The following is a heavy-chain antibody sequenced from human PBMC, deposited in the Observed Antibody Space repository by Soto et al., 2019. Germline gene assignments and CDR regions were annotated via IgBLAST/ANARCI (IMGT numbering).Heavy chain of an antibody. CDR2: IYHSGST. J-gene: IGHJ4*02. CDR1: GGSISSGGYS. D-gene: IGHD1-1*01. V-gene: IGHV4-30-2*01. CDR3: ARHDNMTLGSQYLDS. Sequence: PSETLSLTCAVSGGSISSGGYSWSWIRQPPGKGLEWIGYIYHSGSTYYNPSLKSRVTISVDRSKNKFSLKLSSVTAADTALYFCARHDNMTLGSQYLDSWGPGTRVTVSS.